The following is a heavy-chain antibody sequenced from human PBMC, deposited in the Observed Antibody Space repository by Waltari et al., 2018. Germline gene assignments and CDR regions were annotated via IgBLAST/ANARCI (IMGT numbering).Heavy chain of an antibody. CDR3: ARYTAGSSGYYRY. D-gene: IGHD3-22*01. V-gene: IGHV4-59*01. CDR2: IYYSGGT. CDR1: GGSISSYY. Sequence: QVQLQESGPGLVKPSETLSLTCTVSGGSISSYYWSWIRQPPGKGLEWIGYIYYSGGTNYNPSLKSRVTISVDTSKNQFSLKLSSVTAADTAVYYCARYTAGSSGYYRYWGQGTLVTVSS. J-gene: IGHJ4*02.